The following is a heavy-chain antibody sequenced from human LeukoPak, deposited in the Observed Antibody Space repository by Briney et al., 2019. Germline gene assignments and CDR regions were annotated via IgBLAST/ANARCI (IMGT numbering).Heavy chain of an antibody. V-gene: IGHV3-21*01. CDR1: GFTFSTYS. CDR3: ARDPGDCNSASCSPY. J-gene: IGHJ4*02. CDR2: INSNSAYI. Sequence: PGGSLRLSCAASGFTFSTYSMHWVRQAPGKGLEWVSSINSNSAYIYYADSVKGRFTVSRDNAKDSLYLQLNSLRAEDTAVYYCARDPGDCNSASCSPYWGQGTLVTVTS. D-gene: IGHD2-2*01.